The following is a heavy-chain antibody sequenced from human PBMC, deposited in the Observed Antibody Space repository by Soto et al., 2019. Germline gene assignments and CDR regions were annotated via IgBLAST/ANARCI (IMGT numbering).Heavy chain of an antibody. J-gene: IGHJ5*01. CDR3: ARARRGYSSSWYNWFDS. D-gene: IGHD6-13*01. CDR2: INHSGST. V-gene: IGHV4-34*01. CDR1: GGSFSGYY. Sequence: KSSETLSLTCAVYGGSFSGYYWSWIRQPPGKGLEWIGEINHSGSTNYNPSLKSRVTISVDTSKNQFSLKLSSVTAADTAVYYCARARRGYSSSWYNWFDSWGQGTLVTVSS.